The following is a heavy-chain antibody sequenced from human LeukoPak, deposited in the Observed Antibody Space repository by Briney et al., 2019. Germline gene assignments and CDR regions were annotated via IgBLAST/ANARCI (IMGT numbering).Heavy chain of an antibody. V-gene: IGHV1-18*01. CDR3: ARGAARQDYMDV. CDR1: GFGLTDYG. J-gene: IGHJ6*03. Sequence: ASVKVSCKASGFGLTDYGISWVRQAPGQGLEWVGWTSGDNTKANNAQKFQGRVTMTRDTSISTAYMELSRLRSDDTAVYYCARGAARQDYMDVWGKGTTVTVSS. CDR2: TSGDNTKA.